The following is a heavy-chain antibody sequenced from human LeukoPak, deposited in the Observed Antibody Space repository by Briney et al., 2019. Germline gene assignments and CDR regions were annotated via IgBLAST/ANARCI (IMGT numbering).Heavy chain of an antibody. V-gene: IGHV3-11*04. Sequence: PGGSLRLSCAASGFTFSDYYMSWIRQAPGKGLEWVSYISRSGSTIYYADSVKGRFTISSDNAKTSLYLQMNSLRAEDTAVYYCARVGIRYSGYRSHGGLDYWGQGTLVTVSS. D-gene: IGHD5-12*01. CDR3: ARVGIRYSGYRSHGGLDY. CDR2: ISRSGSTI. J-gene: IGHJ4*02. CDR1: GFTFSDYY.